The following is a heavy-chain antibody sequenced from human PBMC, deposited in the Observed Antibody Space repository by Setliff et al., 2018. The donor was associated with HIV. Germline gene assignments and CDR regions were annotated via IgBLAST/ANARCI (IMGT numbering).Heavy chain of an antibody. CDR3: ARFYYGSGSYLDY. V-gene: IGHV4-38-2*01. CDR1: GYSISSGYS. D-gene: IGHD3-10*01. J-gene: IGHJ4*02. CDR2: IYSSGSP. Sequence: SETLSLTCAVSGYSISSGYSWGWIRQPAGKGLEWIGRIYSSGSPYYTPPLKSRVTISVDTSKNQFSLKLSSVTAADTAVYYCARFYYGSGSYLDYWGQGTLVTVSS.